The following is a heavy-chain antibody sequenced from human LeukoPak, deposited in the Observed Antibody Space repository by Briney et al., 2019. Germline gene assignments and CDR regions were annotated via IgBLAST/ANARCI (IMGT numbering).Heavy chain of an antibody. Sequence: ASVKVSCKASGYTLTGYYMHRVRQAPGQGVEWMGWINPNSGGTNYAQKFQGRVTMTRDTSISTAYMELSRLRSDDTAVYYCARAPAMIVVENWYFDLWGRGTLVTVSS. CDR1: GYTLTGYY. J-gene: IGHJ2*01. CDR2: INPNSGGT. D-gene: IGHD3-22*01. V-gene: IGHV1-2*02. CDR3: ARAPAMIVVENWYFDL.